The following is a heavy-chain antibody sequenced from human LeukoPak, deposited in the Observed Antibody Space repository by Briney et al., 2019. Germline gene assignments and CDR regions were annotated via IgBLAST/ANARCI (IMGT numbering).Heavy chain of an antibody. D-gene: IGHD3-22*01. V-gene: IGHV3-48*04. CDR3: VRDMGYYDKV. CDR1: GFTFSSYS. Sequence: GGSLRLSCAASGFTFSSYSMNWVRQAPGKGLEWVSYISSSSSTIYYADSVKGRFTISRDNAKNTLYLQMNSLGAEDTAVYYCVRDMGYYDKVWGQGTLVTVSS. CDR2: ISSSSSTI. J-gene: IGHJ4*02.